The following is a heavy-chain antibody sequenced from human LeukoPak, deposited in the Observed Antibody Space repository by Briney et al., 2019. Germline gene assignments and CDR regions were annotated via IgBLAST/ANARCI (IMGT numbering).Heavy chain of an antibody. Sequence: GASVKVSCKASGGTFSSYAISWVRQAPGQGLEWMGGIIPIFGTANYAQKFQGRVTITADESTSTAYMELSSLRSEDTAVYYCAREKEAAGTLVYWGQGTLVTVSS. D-gene: IGHD6-13*01. CDR1: GGTFSSYA. J-gene: IGHJ4*02. CDR2: IIPIFGTA. CDR3: AREKEAAGTLVY. V-gene: IGHV1-69*13.